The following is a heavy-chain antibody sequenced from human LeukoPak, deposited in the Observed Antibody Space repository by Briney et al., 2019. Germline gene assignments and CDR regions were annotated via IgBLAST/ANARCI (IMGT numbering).Heavy chain of an antibody. CDR3: ARGPSPRVAARLDYFDY. V-gene: IGHV1-18*01. D-gene: IGHD6-6*01. CDR2: ISAYNGNT. CDR1: CHTFTSYG. J-gene: IGHJ4*02. Sequence: GASVKVSCKASCHTFTSYGISWVRQAPGQGLEWMGWISAYNGNTNYAQKLQGRVTMTTDTSTSTAYMELRSLRSDDTAVYYCARGPSPRVAARLDYFDYWGQGTLVTVSS.